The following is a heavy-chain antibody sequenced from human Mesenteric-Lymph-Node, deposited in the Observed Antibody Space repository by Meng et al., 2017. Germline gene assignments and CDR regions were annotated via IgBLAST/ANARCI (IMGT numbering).Heavy chain of an antibody. CDR2: IDPNRGGT. CDR1: GYTFPGYF. V-gene: IGHV1-2*07. J-gene: IGHJ4*02. D-gene: IGHD6-6*01. Sequence: QVVRTGAGGKVPGASVKVSIKSSGYTFPGYFVHWMRQAPGQGREGMGWIDPNRGGTNYAHKFQGRVTVTRDTSISTSFIELSRLRSDDTAVYYCARGPSTAAFDYWGQGALVTVSS. CDR3: ARGPSTAAFDY.